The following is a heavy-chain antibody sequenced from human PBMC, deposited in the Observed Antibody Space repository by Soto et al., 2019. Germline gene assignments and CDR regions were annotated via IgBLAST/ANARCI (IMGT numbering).Heavy chain of an antibody. Sequence: GGSLRLSFAASGFPFSDYYMSWIRPATGKGLEWVSYISSSGSTIYYADSVKGRFTISRDNAKNSLYLQMNSLRAEDTAVYYCARDGHVITMIVALSYGMDVWGQGTTVTVSS. CDR2: ISSSGSTI. J-gene: IGHJ6*02. CDR1: GFPFSDYY. V-gene: IGHV3-11*01. CDR3: ARDGHVITMIVALSYGMDV. D-gene: IGHD3-22*01.